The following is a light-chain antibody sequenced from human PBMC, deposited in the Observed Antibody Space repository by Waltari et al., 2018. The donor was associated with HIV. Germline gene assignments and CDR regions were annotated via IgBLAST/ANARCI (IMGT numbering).Light chain of an antibody. CDR1: SSDVGGYNY. CDR3: SSYAGSNNLV. J-gene: IGLJ2*01. V-gene: IGLV2-8*01. CDR2: EVS. Sequence: QSALTQPPPASGSPGQSVTISCTGTSSDVGGYNYVSWYQQHPGKAPKLMIYEVSKRPSGVPDRVSGSKSGNTASLTVSGLQAEDEADYYCSSYAGSNNLVFGGGTKLTVL.